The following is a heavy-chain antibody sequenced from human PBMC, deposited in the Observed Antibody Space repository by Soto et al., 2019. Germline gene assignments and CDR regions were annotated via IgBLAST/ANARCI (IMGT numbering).Heavy chain of an antibody. CDR1: GGSVSSGSYY. CDR3: ARGIEGWYQGRYYYGMDV. J-gene: IGHJ6*02. V-gene: IGHV4-61*01. CDR2: IYYSGST. D-gene: IGHD6-19*01. Sequence: QVQLQESGPGLVKPSETLSLTCTVSGGSVSSGSYYWSWIRQPPGKGLEWIGYIYYSGSTNYTPSLKSRVTISVDTSKNQFSLKLSSVPAADTAVYYCARGIEGWYQGRYYYGMDVWGQGNTVTVSS.